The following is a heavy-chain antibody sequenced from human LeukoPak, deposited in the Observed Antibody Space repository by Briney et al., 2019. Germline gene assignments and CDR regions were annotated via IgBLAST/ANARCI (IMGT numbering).Heavy chain of an antibody. CDR3: AKEAQGCSITSCYFDS. CDR2: ISYDGSNK. Sequence: GGSLRLSCAASGFTFSSYAMHWVRQAPGKGLEWVAVISYDGSNKYYADSVKGRFTISRDNSKNTLYLQMNSLRAEDTAVYYCAKEAQGCSITSCYFDSWGQGTLVTVSS. J-gene: IGHJ4*02. V-gene: IGHV3-30-3*01. CDR1: GFTFSSYA. D-gene: IGHD2-2*01.